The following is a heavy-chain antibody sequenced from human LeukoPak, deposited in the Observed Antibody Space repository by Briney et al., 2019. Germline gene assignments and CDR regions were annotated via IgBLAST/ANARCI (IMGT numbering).Heavy chain of an antibody. CDR1: GGSISSGGYY. CDR2: IYHSGST. V-gene: IGHV4-30-2*01. D-gene: IGHD2/OR15-2a*01. J-gene: IGHJ6*03. CDR3: ARDQGVIIFYYYMDV. Sequence: ESSETLSLTCTVSGGSISSGGYYWSWIRQPPGKGLEWIGYIYHSGSTYYNPSLKSRVTISVDRSKNQFSLKLNSVTAADTAVYYCARDQGVIIFYYYMDVWGKGTTVTVSS.